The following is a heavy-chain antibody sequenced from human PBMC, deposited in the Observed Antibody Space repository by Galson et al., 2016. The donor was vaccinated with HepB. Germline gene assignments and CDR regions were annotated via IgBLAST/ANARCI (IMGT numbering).Heavy chain of an antibody. V-gene: IGHV3-23*01. D-gene: IGHD5-24*01. CDR3: AKELSYNEHAFDI. CDR1: GFTFTSSD. CDR2: ISGSGGST. Sequence: SLRLSCAASGFTFTSSDMNWARQAPGKGLEWVSYISGSGGSTYYADSVKGRFTISRDNSKNTLFLQMNSLRAEDRAVYDCAKELSYNEHAFDIWGQGAKVSVSS. J-gene: IGHJ3*02.